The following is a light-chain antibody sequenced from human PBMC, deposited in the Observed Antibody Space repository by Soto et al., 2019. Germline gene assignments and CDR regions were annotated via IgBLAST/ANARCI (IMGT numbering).Light chain of an antibody. CDR2: GVS. CDR3: QQYGNSVPFT. CDR1: QSIISSY. J-gene: IGKJ2*01. Sequence: EVVLTQSPGTLSLSPGEGATLSCRASQSIISSYLAWYQHKPGQAPRLLIYGVSSRATGVPDRFSCSGSGTDFTLTISRLEPEDFAVYYCQQYGNSVPFTFGQGTKLEIK. V-gene: IGKV3-20*01.